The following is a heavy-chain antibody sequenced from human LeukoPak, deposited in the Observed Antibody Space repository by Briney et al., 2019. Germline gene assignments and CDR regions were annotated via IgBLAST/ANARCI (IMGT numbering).Heavy chain of an antibody. V-gene: IGHV3-23*01. CDR1: GFTFSSYA. J-gene: IGHJ4*02. CDR2: ISGSGGST. Sequence: PGGSLRLSCAASGFTFSSYAMSWVRQAPGKGLEWVSTISGSGGSTYYADSVKGRFTISRDNSKNTLYLQMNSLRAEDTAVYYCAKDRGDYDFWSGLDYWGQGTLVTVSS. CDR3: AKDRGDYDFWSGLDY. D-gene: IGHD3-3*01.